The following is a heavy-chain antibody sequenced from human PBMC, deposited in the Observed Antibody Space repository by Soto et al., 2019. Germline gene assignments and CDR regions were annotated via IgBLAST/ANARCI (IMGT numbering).Heavy chain of an antibody. CDR2: IYYSGST. J-gene: IGHJ4*02. V-gene: IGHV4-59*08. CDR1: GASISSYY. Sequence: SETLSLTCTVSGASISSYYWSWIRQPPGKGLEWIGYIYYSGSTSYNPSLNSRVTMSVDASKNQFSLQLSSVTAADTAVYYCVRHYGDSWWGQGTLVTVS. CDR3: VRHYGDSW. D-gene: IGHD4-17*01.